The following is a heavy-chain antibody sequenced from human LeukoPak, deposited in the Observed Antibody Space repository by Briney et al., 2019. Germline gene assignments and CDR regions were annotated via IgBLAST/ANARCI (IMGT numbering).Heavy chain of an antibody. CDR1: GFTFDDYA. CDR3: AKAPGIAAAGLDY. D-gene: IGHD6-13*01. Sequence: GGSLRLSCAASGFTFDDYAMHWVRQAPGKGLEWVSGISWNSGSICYADSVKGRFTISRDNAKNSLYLQMNSLRAEDTALYYCAKAPGIAAAGLDYWGQGTLVTVSS. J-gene: IGHJ4*02. V-gene: IGHV3-9*01. CDR2: ISWNSGSI.